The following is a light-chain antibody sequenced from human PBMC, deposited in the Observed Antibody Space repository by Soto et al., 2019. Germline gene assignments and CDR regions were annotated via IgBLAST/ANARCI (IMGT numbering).Light chain of an antibody. J-gene: IGLJ1*01. CDR2: EVS. CDR1: SNDVGGYNY. CDR3: SSYTSSSTLYV. V-gene: IGLV2-14*01. Sequence: QSALTQPASVPGSPGQSITISCTGTSNDVGGYNYVSWFQQHPGKAPKLLIYEVSNRPSGVSNRFSGSKSGNTASLTISGLQAEDEADYYCSSYTSSSTLYVFGTGTKVTVL.